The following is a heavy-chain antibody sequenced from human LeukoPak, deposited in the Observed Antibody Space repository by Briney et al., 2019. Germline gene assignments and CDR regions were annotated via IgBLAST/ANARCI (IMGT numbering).Heavy chain of an antibody. V-gene: IGHV3-7*01. CDR2: IKQDRSEK. D-gene: IGHD4-17*01. Sequence: GGSLRLSCAASGFTFTNYWMSWVRQAPGKGLELVANIKQDRSEKYYVDSVKGRFTISRDNAKNSLYLQMNSLRAEDTAVYYCARVSPNTVTTLQYLDYWGQGTLVTVSS. CDR3: ARVSPNTVTTLQYLDY. J-gene: IGHJ4*02. CDR1: GFTFTNYW.